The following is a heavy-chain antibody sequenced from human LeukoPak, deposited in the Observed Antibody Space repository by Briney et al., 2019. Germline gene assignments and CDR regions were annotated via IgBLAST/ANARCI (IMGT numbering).Heavy chain of an antibody. V-gene: IGHV4-39*01. CDR1: GGSISSSDSY. CDR2: MYYSGST. Sequence: SETLSLTCTVSGGSISSSDSYWGWIRQPPGKGLEWIGSMYYSGSTYYNPSLKSRVTISVDTSKNQFPLKLNSVTAADTAVYYCARHPPRDCSSSSCYKRWFDPWGQGTLVTVSS. D-gene: IGHD2-2*02. J-gene: IGHJ5*02. CDR3: ARHPPRDCSSSSCYKRWFDP.